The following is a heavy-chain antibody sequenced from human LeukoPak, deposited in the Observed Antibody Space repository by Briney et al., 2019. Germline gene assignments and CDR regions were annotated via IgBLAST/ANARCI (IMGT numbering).Heavy chain of an antibody. CDR3: ARKGRIAVAGAIDY. D-gene: IGHD6-19*01. Sequence: ASVTVSFTASGYTFTSYGISWVRQAPGQGREWMGWISAYNGNTNYAQKLQGRVTMTTDASTSTAYMELRSLRSDDTAVYYCARKGRIAVAGAIDYWGQGTLVTVSS. CDR1: GYTFTSYG. CDR2: ISAYNGNT. V-gene: IGHV1-18*01. J-gene: IGHJ4*02.